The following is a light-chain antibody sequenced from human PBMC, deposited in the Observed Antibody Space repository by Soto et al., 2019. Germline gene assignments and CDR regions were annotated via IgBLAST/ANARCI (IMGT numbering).Light chain of an antibody. J-gene: IGLJ2*01. CDR1: SGHSSYA. CDR2: LNSDGSH. V-gene: IGLV4-69*01. CDR3: QTWGTGIVV. Sequence: QPVLTQSPSASASLGASVKLTCTLSSGHSSYAIAWHQQQPEKGPRYLMKLNSDGSHSKGDGLPDRFSGSSSGAERYLTITSLQSEDEAAYYCQTWGTGIVVFGGGTKVTVL.